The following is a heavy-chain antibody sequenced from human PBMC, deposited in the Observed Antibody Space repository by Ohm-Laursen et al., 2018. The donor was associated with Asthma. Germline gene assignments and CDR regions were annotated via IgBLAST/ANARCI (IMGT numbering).Heavy chain of an antibody. D-gene: IGHD3-3*01. CDR2: ISYDGSNK. Sequence: SLRLSCSASGFTFSSYSMHWVRRAPGKGLEWVAVISYDGSNKYYADSVNGRFTVSRDDSKNTLYLQMNSLRAEDTAVYYCAREVGLRFLEWLNYYGMDVWGQGTTVTVSS. V-gene: IGHV3-30-3*01. CDR1: GFTFSSYS. CDR3: AREVGLRFLEWLNYYGMDV. J-gene: IGHJ6*02.